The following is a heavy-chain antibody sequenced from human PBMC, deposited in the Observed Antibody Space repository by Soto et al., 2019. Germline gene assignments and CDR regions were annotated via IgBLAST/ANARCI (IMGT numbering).Heavy chain of an antibody. J-gene: IGHJ6*02. CDR2: IYSGGST. Sequence: EVQLVETGGGLIQPGGSLRLSCAASGFTVSSNYMSWVRQAPGKGLEWVSVIYSGGSTYYADSVKGRFTISRDNSKNTLYLQMNSLRAEDTAVYYCARGLGYSSSWYHHGMDVWGQGTTVTVSS. CDR3: ARGLGYSSSWYHHGMDV. D-gene: IGHD6-13*01. V-gene: IGHV3-53*02. CDR1: GFTVSSNY.